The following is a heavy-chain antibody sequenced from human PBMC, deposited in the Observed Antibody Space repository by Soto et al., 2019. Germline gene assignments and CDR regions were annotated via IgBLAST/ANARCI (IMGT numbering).Heavy chain of an antibody. J-gene: IGHJ3*02. CDR1: GFTFSNAW. CDR2: IKSKTDGGTT. Sequence: EVQLVESGGGLVQPGGSLRLSCAASGFTFSNAWMSWVRQAPGKGLEWVGRIKSKTDGGTTDYAAPVKGRFTISRDDSKNTLYLQMNSLKTEDTAVYYCTTGYFLVVVAATFAFDIWGQGTMVTVSS. V-gene: IGHV3-15*01. D-gene: IGHD2-15*01. CDR3: TTGYFLVVVAATFAFDI.